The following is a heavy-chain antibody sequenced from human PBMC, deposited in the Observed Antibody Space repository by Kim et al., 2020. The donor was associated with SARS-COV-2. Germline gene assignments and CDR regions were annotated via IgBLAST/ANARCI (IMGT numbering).Heavy chain of an antibody. V-gene: IGHV4-31*03. J-gene: IGHJ6*03. CDR3: ARSLRGLNYYYYMDV. CDR1: GGSISSGGYY. CDR2: IYYSGST. D-gene: IGHD3-10*01. Sequence: SETLSLTCTVSGGSISSGGYYWSWIRQHPGKGLEWIGYIYYSGSTYYNPSLKSRVTISVDTSKNQFSLKLSSVTAADTAVYYCARSLRGLNYYYYMDVWGKGTTVTVSS.